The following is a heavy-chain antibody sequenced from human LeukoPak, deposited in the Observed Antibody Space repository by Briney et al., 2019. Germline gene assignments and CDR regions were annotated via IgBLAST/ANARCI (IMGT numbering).Heavy chain of an antibody. Sequence: SETLSLTCTVSGGSISSYYWSWIRQPPGKGLEWIGYIYYSGSTNYNPSLKSRVTISVDTSKNQFSLKLSSVTAADTAVYYRARQRGYCSSTSCYDPPINWFDPWGQGTLVTVSS. CDR1: GGSISSYY. J-gene: IGHJ5*02. D-gene: IGHD2-2*01. CDR3: ARQRGYCSSTSCYDPPINWFDP. V-gene: IGHV4-59*01. CDR2: IYYSGST.